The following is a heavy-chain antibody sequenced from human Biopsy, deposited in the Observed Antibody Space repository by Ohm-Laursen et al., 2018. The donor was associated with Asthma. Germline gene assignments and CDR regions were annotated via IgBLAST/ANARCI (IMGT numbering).Heavy chain of an antibody. J-gene: IGHJ4*02. CDR2: IFDSEGS. V-gene: IGHV4-31*03. CDR1: GGSMTSGGHT. Sequence: TLSLTCTVSGGSMTSGGHTWNWIRQIPGKGLEWIGYIFDSEGSYYNPSLKSRVMISLDTSQNQFSLSLNSVTAADTAVYLCARGSGLYPESPFDYWGQGTLVTVSS. CDR3: ARGSGLYPESPFDY. D-gene: IGHD2-15*01.